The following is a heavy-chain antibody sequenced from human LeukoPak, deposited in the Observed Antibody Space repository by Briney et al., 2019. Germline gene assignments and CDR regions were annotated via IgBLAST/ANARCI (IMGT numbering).Heavy chain of an antibody. CDR1: GFTFSYYA. CDR2: ISSNGGST. V-gene: IGHV3-64*01. CDR3: ARGGTSGTDAFDI. Sequence: GGSLRLSCAASGFTFSYYAMHWVRQAPGKGLECVSTISSNGGSTCYAISLTGRFTISRDNSKNTLYLQMGSLRAEDMAVYYCARGGTSGTDAFDIWGQGTMVTVSS. J-gene: IGHJ3*02. D-gene: IGHD4-23*01.